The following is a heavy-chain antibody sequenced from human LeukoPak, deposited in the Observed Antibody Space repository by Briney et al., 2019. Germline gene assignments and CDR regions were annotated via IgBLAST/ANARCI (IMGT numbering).Heavy chain of an antibody. D-gene: IGHD3-10*01. V-gene: IGHV4-39*07. Sequence: SETLSLTCTVSGGSISSSSYYWGWIRQPPGEGLEWIGSIYYSGSTYYNPSLKSRVTISVDTSKNQFSLKLSSVTAADTAVYYCASGWFGVLDAFDIWGQGTMVTVSS. J-gene: IGHJ3*02. CDR3: ASGWFGVLDAFDI. CDR1: GGSISSSSYY. CDR2: IYYSGST.